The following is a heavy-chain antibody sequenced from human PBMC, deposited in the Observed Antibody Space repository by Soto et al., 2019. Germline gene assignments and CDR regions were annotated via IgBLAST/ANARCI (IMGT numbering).Heavy chain of an antibody. CDR1: GFTFSSYG. J-gene: IGHJ6*02. V-gene: IGHV3-33*01. Sequence: QVQLVESGGGVVQPGRSLRLSCAASGFTFSSYGMHWVRQAPGKGLEWVAVIWYDGSNKYYADSVKGRFTISRDNSKNXLYXQMNSLRAEDTAVYYCARDTRYCSSTSCLRNNMDVWGQGTTVTVSS. CDR3: ARDTRYCSSTSCLRNNMDV. CDR2: IWYDGSNK. D-gene: IGHD2-2*01.